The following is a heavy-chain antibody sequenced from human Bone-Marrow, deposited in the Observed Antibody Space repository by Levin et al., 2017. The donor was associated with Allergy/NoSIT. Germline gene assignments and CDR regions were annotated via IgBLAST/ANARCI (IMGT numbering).Heavy chain of an antibody. CDR1: GYDFIRYY. Sequence: EASVKVSCKASGYDFIRYYIYWVRQAPGQGLQWMGWINPQNGLTTYSQTFQDRVTVTWDRAMTTAYMELRSLKSDDTAIYFCARGPPPGVFGDFDYYMDVWGKGTTVSVSS. V-gene: IGHV1-2*02. CDR3: ARGPPPGVFGDFDYYMDV. J-gene: IGHJ6*03. CDR2: INPQNGLT. D-gene: IGHD3-10*01.